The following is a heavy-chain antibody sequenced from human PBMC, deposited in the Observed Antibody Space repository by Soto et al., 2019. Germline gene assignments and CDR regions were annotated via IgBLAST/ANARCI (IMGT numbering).Heavy chain of an antibody. CDR1: GFTFSSYS. J-gene: IGHJ3*02. Sequence: EVQLVESGGGLVKPGGSLRLSCAASGFTFSSYSMNWVRQAPGKGLEWVSSISSSSSYIYYADSVKGRFTISRDNAKNSLYLQMNSLRAEDTAVYYCARDLDTAMALSDAFDIWGQGTMVTVSS. V-gene: IGHV3-21*01. CDR3: ARDLDTAMALSDAFDI. CDR2: ISSSSSYI. D-gene: IGHD5-18*01.